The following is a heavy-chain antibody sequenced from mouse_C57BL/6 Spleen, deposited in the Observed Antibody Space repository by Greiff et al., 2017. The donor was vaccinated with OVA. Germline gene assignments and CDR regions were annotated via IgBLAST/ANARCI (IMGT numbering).Heavy chain of an antibody. V-gene: IGHV1-26*01. CDR3: ARFWSYAMDY. CDR1: GYTFTDYY. CDR2: INPNNGGT. Sequence: VQLQQSGPELVKPGASVKISCKASGYTFTDYYMNWVKQSHGKSLEWIGDINPNNGGTSYNQKFKGKATLTVDKSSSTAYMELRSLTSEDSAVYYCARFWSYAMDYWGQGTSVTVSS. J-gene: IGHJ4*01.